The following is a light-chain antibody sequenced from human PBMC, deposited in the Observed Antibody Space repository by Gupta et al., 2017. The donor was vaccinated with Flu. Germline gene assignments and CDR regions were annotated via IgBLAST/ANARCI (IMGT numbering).Light chain of an antibody. Sequence: IQMTQFPSSLSASVGDRVTITCRASQYIGYSLNWYQKIPGKPQRFLIYETSRGQSGVTSRFSGSGSGTDFTLTIASLQPDDFATYSCQHRNNSPRTFGQGTKVEVK. CDR3: QHRNNSPRT. J-gene: IGKJ1*01. V-gene: IGKV1-39*01. CDR2: ETS. CDR1: QYIGYS.